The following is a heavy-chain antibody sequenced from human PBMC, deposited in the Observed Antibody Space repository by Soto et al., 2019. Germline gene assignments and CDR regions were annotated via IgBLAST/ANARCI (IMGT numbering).Heavy chain of an antibody. D-gene: IGHD3-10*01. CDR1: GFTFIGYW. CDR2: ITIDGFDT. CDR3: ARDGSMVRERWFDP. J-gene: IGHJ5*02. V-gene: IGHV3-74*03. Sequence: EVQLVESGGGVVQPGGSLRLSCAASGFTFIGYWMHWVRQGPGKGLVWVARITIDGFDTTYAESVKGRFTISRDNTXNMVYLEMDSLRADDTAVYYCARDGSMVRERWFDPWGQGTLVTVSS.